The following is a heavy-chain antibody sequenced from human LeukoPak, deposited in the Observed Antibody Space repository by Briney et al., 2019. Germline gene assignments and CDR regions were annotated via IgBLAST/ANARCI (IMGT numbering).Heavy chain of an antibody. V-gene: IGHV3-23*01. CDR3: AKDAVTALAGYYYYMDV. CDR2: ISGSGGRT. Sequence: GGSLRLSCAASGFTFDDYAMGWVRQAPGKGLEWVSGISGSGGRTYYADSVKGRFTISRDNSKNTLYLQMNSLRAGDTAVYYCAKDAVTALAGYYYYMDVWGKGTMVTVSS. J-gene: IGHJ6*03. D-gene: IGHD6-19*01. CDR1: GFTFDDYA.